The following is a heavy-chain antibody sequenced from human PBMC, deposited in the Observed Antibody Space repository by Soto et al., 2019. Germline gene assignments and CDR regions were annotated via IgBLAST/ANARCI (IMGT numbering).Heavy chain of an antibody. CDR1: GYNFDTYW. D-gene: IGHD6-13*01. V-gene: IGHV5-10-1*03. Sequence: EVQLEQSGAEVKKPGESLRISCKGSGYNFDTYWINWVRQTPGKGLEWMGRIDPIDSKTKYSPSLEGHITISVDKSISTTYLQWSSLKASDTAIYYCAGRIAGASGYYYYAFDVWGQGTAVTVSS. J-gene: IGHJ6*02. CDR3: AGRIAGASGYYYYAFDV. CDR2: IDPIDSKT.